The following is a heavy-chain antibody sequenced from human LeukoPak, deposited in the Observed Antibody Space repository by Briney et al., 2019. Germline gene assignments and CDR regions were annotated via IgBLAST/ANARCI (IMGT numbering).Heavy chain of an antibody. D-gene: IGHD6-19*01. CDR3: ARDRDSSGWYEGFDY. CDR1: GFTSSSSA. CDR2: ISYDGSNK. Sequence: GRSLRLSCAASGFTSSSSAMHWVRQAPDKGLEWVAVISYDGSNKYYADSVKGRFTISRDNSKNTLYLQMNSLRADDTAVYYCARDRDSSGWYEGFDYWGQGTLVTVSS. J-gene: IGHJ4*02. V-gene: IGHV3-30-3*01.